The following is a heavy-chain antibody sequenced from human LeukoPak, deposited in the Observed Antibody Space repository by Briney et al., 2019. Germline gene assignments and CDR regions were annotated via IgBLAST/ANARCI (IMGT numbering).Heavy chain of an antibody. CDR1: GYTFTSYD. CDR2: MNPNSGNT. D-gene: IGHD6-6*01. J-gene: IGHJ4*02. CDR3: ARIEYSSSSGGYYFDY. Sequence: VSVKVSCKASGYTFTSYDINWVRQATGQGLEWMGWMNPNSGNTGYAQKFQGRVTMTRNTSISTAYMELSSLRSEDTAVYYCARIEYSSSSGGYYFDYWGQGTLVTVSS. V-gene: IGHV1-8*01.